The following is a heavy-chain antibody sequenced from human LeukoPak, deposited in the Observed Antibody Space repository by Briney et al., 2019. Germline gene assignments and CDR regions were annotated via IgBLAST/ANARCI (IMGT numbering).Heavy chain of an antibody. V-gene: IGHV4-34*01. CDR2: INHSGST. Sequence: PSETLSLTCAVYGGSFSGYYWSWIRQPPGKGLEWIGEINHSGSTNYNTSLKSRVTISVDTSKNRFSLKLSSVTAADTAVYYCARGDGYDYSGDAFDIWGQGTMVTVSS. CDR1: GGSFSGYY. J-gene: IGHJ3*02. D-gene: IGHD5-12*01. CDR3: ARGDGYDYSGDAFDI.